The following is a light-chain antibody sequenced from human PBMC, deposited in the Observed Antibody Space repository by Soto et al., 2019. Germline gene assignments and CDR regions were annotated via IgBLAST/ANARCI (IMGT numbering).Light chain of an antibody. CDR1: SSNIGSNY. CDR3: AAWDDSLSGVV. V-gene: IGLV1-47*01. CDR2: RNN. J-gene: IGLJ2*01. Sequence: SVLTKPPSASGTPGQRVTISCSGSSSNIGSNYVFWYQHLPGTAPKLLIYRNNQRPSGVPDRFSGSKSGTSASLAISGLRSEDETDYYCAAWDDSLSGVVFGGGTKLTVL.